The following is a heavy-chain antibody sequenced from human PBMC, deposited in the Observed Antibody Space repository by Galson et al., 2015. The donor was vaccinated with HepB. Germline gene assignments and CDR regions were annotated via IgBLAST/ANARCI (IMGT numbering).Heavy chain of an antibody. Sequence: SVKVSCKASGYTFTSYAMHWVRQAPGQRLEWMGWINAGNGNTKYSQKFQGRVTITRDTSASTAYMELSSLRSEDTAVYYCARDRWIQLTGRIPSYGMDVWGQGTTVTVSS. J-gene: IGHJ6*02. D-gene: IGHD5-18*01. CDR1: GYTFTSYA. CDR3: ARDRWIQLTGRIPSYGMDV. CDR2: INAGNGNT. V-gene: IGHV1-3*01.